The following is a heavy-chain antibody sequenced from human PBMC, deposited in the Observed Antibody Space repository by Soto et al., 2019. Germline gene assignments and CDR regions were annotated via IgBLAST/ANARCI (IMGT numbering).Heavy chain of an antibody. CDR2: IIPIFGTA. V-gene: IGHV1-69*13. CDR1: GGTFSSYA. J-gene: IGHJ6*02. CDR3: VREWVDTYGIHPPLGLDV. Sequence: ASVKVSCKASGGTFSSYAISWVRQAPGQGLEWMGGIIPIFGTANYAQKFQGRVTITADESTSTAYMELNSLRAEDTAIYYCVREWVDTYGIHPPLGLDVWGQGTTVTVSS. D-gene: IGHD5-18*01.